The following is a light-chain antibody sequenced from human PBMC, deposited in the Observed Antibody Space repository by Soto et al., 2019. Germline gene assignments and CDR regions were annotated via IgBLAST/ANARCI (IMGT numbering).Light chain of an antibody. CDR1: TSDVGGYNY. V-gene: IGLV2-14*01. CDR3: GSYTGSITYV. J-gene: IGLJ1*01. Sequence: QSVLTQPASVSGSLGQSITISCTGTTSDVGGYNYVSWYQQHPGKAPLLMIYEVTNRPSGVSNRFSGSKSGNTASLTISGLQVEDEAEYYCGSYTGSITYVFGTGTKLTVL. CDR2: EVT.